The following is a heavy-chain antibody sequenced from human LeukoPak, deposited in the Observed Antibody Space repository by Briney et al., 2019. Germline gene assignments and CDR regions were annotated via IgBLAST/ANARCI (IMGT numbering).Heavy chain of an antibody. J-gene: IGHJ3*02. V-gene: IGHV4-34*01. CDR2: INHSGST. Sequence: SETLSLTCAVYGGSFSGYYWSWIRQPPGKGLEWIGGINHSGSTNYNPSLKSRVTISVDTSKNQFSLKLSSVTAADTAVYYCARCVAPDAFDIWGQGTMVTVSS. CDR1: GGSFSGYY. D-gene: IGHD5-12*01. CDR3: ARCVAPDAFDI.